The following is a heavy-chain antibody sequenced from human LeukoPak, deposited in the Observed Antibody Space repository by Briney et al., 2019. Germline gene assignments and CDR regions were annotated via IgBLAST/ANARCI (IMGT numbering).Heavy chain of an antibody. Sequence: SETLSLTCAVYGGSFSGYYWSWIRQPPGKGLEWIGEINHSGSTNYNPSLKSRVTISVDTSKNQFSLKLSSVTAADTAVYYCARGPASILVVPAGYYYYYMDVWGKGTTVTVSS. CDR3: ARGPASILVVPAGYYYYYMDV. CDR2: INHSGST. V-gene: IGHV4-34*01. CDR1: GGSFSGYY. J-gene: IGHJ6*03. D-gene: IGHD2-2*01.